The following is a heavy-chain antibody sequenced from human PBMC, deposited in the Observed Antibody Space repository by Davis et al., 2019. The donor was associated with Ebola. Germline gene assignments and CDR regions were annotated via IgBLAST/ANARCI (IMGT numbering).Heavy chain of an antibody. V-gene: IGHV4-39*01. CDR2: IYYSGST. J-gene: IGHJ4*02. Sequence: SETLFLTCTVSGGSISSSSYYWGWIRQPPGKGLEWIGSIYYSGSTYYNPSLKSQVTISVDTSKNQFSLKLSSVTAADTAVYYCARTSGYSYGYDYWGQGTLVTVSS. CDR3: ARTSGYSYGYDY. CDR1: GGSISSSSYY. D-gene: IGHD5-18*01.